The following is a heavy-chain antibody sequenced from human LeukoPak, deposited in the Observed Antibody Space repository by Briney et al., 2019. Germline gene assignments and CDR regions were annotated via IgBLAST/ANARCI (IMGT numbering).Heavy chain of an antibody. CDR2: ISAYNGNT. Sequence: ASVKVSCKASGYTFTSYGISWVRQAPGQGLEWMGWISAYNGNTNYAQKLQGRVTMTTDTSTSTAYMELRSLRSDDTAVYYCARQGTAVAGAVSRTIDYWGQGTLVTVSS. V-gene: IGHV1-18*01. CDR3: ARQGTAVAGAVSRTIDY. J-gene: IGHJ4*02. CDR1: GYTFTSYG. D-gene: IGHD6-19*01.